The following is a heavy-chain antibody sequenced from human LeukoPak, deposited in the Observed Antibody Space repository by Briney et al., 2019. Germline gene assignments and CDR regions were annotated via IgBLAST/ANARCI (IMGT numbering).Heavy chain of an antibody. V-gene: IGHV1-46*01. CDR2: TNPSSGGT. CDR1: GYTFTTYH. Sequence: ASVKVSCKASGYTFTTYHIHWVRQAPGQGLEWMGITNPSSGGTTYAQKFQGRVTMTRDTSTSTLYMELSSLRSEDTAVYYCARVVVRGVYYMDVWGKGTTVTVSS. D-gene: IGHD3-10*01. J-gene: IGHJ6*03. CDR3: ARVVVRGVYYMDV.